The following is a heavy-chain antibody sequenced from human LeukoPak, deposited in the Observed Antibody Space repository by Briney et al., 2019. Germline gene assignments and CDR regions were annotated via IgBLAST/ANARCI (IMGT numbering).Heavy chain of an antibody. CDR1: GYTFTGYY. D-gene: IGHD3-10*02. V-gene: IGHV1-2*02. Sequence: ASVKVSCKASGYTFTGYYMHWVRLAPGQGLEWMGWINPNSGGTNYAQKFQGRVTMTRDTSISTAYMELSRLRSDDTAVYYCARVGLLIGSGSFLAYWGQGTLVTVSS. J-gene: IGHJ4*02. CDR2: INPNSGGT. CDR3: ARVGLLIGSGSFLAY.